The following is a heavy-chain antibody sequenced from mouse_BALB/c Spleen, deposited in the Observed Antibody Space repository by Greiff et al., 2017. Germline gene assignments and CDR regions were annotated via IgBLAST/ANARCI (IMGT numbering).Heavy chain of an antibody. CDR1: GFTFSSYT. J-gene: IGHJ3*01. Sequence: EVQLVESGGGLVKPGGSLKLSCAASGFTFSSYTMSWVRQTPEKRLEWVAYISNGGGSTYYPDTVKGRFTISRDNAKNTLYLQMSSLKSEDTAMYYCARRDGNYGFAYWAKGLWSLSLQ. D-gene: IGHD2-1*01. V-gene: IGHV5-12-2*01. CDR3: ARRDGNYGFAY. CDR2: ISNGGGST.